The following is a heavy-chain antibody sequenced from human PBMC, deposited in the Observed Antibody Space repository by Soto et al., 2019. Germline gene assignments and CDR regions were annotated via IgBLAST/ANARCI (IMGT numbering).Heavy chain of an antibody. V-gene: IGHV3-30-3*01. CDR1: GFTFSSYA. Sequence: QVQLVESGGGVVQPGRSLRLSCAASGFTFSSYAMHWVRQAPGKGLEWVAVISYDGSNKYYADSVKGRFTISRDNSKNTLYLQMNSLRAEDTAVYYCARDLFYYYYSSGYYLPSGYYYYGMDVWGQGTTVTVSS. D-gene: IGHD3-22*01. CDR2: ISYDGSNK. CDR3: ARDLFYYYYSSGYYLPSGYYYYGMDV. J-gene: IGHJ6*02.